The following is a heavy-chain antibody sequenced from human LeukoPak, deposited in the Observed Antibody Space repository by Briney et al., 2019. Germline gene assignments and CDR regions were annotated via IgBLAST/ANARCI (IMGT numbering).Heavy chain of an antibody. D-gene: IGHD3-22*01. CDR1: GGSISSGGYS. CDR2: LYYSGST. J-gene: IGHJ4*02. V-gene: IGHV4-31*03. CDR3: ARGSGSSGYYSGFFTFDY. Sequence: PSETLSLTCTVSGGSISSGGYSWSWIRQHPGKGLEWIGYLYYSGSTYYHPSLKSRVTISVDTSNNQFSLKLSSVTAADTAVYYCARGSGSSGYYSGFFTFDYWGQGTLVTVSS.